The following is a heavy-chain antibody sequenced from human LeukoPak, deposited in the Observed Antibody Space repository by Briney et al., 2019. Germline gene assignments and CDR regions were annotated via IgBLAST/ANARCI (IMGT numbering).Heavy chain of an antibody. J-gene: IGHJ6*02. D-gene: IGHD2-2*01. CDR2: ISYDGSNK. CDR3: ARDIVVVPAAISTHLYHYYYGMDV. CDR1: GFTFSSYA. Sequence: GRSLRLSCAASGFTFSSYAMHWVRQAPGKGLEWVAVISYDGSNKYYADSVKGRFTISRDNSKNTLYLQMNSPRAEDTAVYYCARDIVVVPAAISTHLYHYYYGMDVWGQGTTVTVSS. V-gene: IGHV3-30-3*01.